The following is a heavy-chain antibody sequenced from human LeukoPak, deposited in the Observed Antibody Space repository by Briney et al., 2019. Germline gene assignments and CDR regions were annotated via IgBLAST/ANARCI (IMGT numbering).Heavy chain of an antibody. CDR1: GFTFSSYA. CDR3: TTPHQDYGDYHRFDY. J-gene: IGHJ4*02. Sequence: GGSLRLSCAASGFTFSSYAMHWVRQAPGKGLEWVAIISYDGSNKYYADSVKGRFTISRDNSKNTLYLQMNSLKTEDTAVYYCTTPHQDYGDYHRFDYWGQGTLVTVSS. CDR2: ISYDGSNK. V-gene: IGHV3-30-3*01. D-gene: IGHD4-17*01.